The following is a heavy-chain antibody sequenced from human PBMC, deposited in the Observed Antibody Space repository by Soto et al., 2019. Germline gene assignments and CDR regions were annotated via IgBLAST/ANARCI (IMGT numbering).Heavy chain of an antibody. Sequence: QVQLVESGGGVVQPGRSLRLSCAASGFTFSSYGMHWVRQAPGKGLEWVAVIWYDGSNKYYADSVKGRFTISRDNSKNTLYLPMNSLRAEDTAVYYCARDQLWPILYYFDYWGQGTLVTVSS. CDR1: GFTFSSYG. CDR3: ARDQLWPILYYFDY. D-gene: IGHD5-18*01. J-gene: IGHJ4*02. CDR2: IWYDGSNK. V-gene: IGHV3-33*01.